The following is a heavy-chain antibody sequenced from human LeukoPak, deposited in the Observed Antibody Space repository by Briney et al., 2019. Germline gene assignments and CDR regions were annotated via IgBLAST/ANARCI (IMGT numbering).Heavy chain of an antibody. CDR1: GGSISSYY. Sequence: SETLSLTCTVSGGSISSYYWSWIRQPPGKGLEWVGYIYYSGSTNYNPSLKSRVTISVDTSKNQFSLKLSSVTAADTAVYYCARDGGPSSSSGGVFDYWGQGTLVTVSS. D-gene: IGHD6-6*01. CDR3: ARDGGPSSSSGGVFDY. CDR2: IYYSGST. V-gene: IGHV4-59*01. J-gene: IGHJ4*02.